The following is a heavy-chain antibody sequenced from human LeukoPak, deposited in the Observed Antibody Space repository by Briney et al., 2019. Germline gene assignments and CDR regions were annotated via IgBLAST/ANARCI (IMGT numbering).Heavy chain of an antibody. Sequence: PSETLSLTCTVSGGSISSSSYYWGWIRQPPGKGLEWIGSIYYSGGTYNNPSLKSRVTISVDTSKNQFSLKLSSVTAADTAVYYCASPYSGYLIDWGQGTLVTVSS. J-gene: IGHJ4*02. CDR3: ASPYSGYLID. CDR2: IYYSGGT. V-gene: IGHV4-39*01. D-gene: IGHD5-12*01. CDR1: GGSISSSSYY.